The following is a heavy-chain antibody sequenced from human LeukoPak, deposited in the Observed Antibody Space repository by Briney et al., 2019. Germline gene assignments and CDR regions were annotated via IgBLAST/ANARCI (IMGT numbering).Heavy chain of an antibody. CDR2: IYHSGST. J-gene: IGHJ4*02. CDR3: ASLPSVGATTGVDY. D-gene: IGHD1-26*01. V-gene: IGHV4-38-2*01. Sequence: SETLSLTCAVSGYSISSGYYWGWIRQPPGKGLEWIGSIYHSGSTYYNPSLKNRVTISVDTSKNQFSLKLSSVTAADTAVYYCASLPSVGATTGVDYWGQGTLVTVSS. CDR1: GYSISSGYY.